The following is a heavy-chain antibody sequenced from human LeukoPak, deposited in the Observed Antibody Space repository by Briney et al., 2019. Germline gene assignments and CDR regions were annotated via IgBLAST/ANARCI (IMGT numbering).Heavy chain of an antibody. CDR1: GGTFSRIA. J-gene: IGHJ4*02. CDR3: AREGGNVDTAMALYDY. V-gene: IGHV1-69*06. CDR2: IIPISGTA. Sequence: SVKVSCKASGGTFSRIAISWVRLAPGQGLEWMGGIIPISGTANYAQKFQGRVTITADKSTSTAYMELSSLRSEDTAVYYCAREGGNVDTAMALYDYWGQGTLVTVSS. D-gene: IGHD5-18*01.